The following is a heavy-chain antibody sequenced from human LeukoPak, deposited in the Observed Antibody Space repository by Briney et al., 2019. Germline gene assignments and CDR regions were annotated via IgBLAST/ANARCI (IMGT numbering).Heavy chain of an antibody. Sequence: ASVKVSCKASAYTFTSYDINWVRQATGQGLEWMGWMNPNSGNTGYAQKFQGRVTMTRNTSISTAYMELSSLRSEDTAVYYCARAFRWGANKGYYFDYWGQGTLVTVSS. D-gene: IGHD1-26*01. J-gene: IGHJ4*02. CDR3: ARAFRWGANKGYYFDY. CDR1: AYTFTSYD. CDR2: MNPNSGNT. V-gene: IGHV1-8*01.